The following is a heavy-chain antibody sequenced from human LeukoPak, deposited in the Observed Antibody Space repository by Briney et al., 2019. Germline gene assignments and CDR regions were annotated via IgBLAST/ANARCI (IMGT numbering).Heavy chain of an antibody. CDR2: IIVGSGNT. Sequence: SVKVCCKASGYTFTSSAVQCVRQARGQRLEWIGWIIVGSGNTDYAQKFQERVTITRDMSTSTAYMKLSSLRSEDTAVYYCAATYYYGSGSYCPPDAFDIWGQGTMVTVSS. J-gene: IGHJ3*02. V-gene: IGHV1-58*01. CDR1: GYTFTSSA. CDR3: AATYYYGSGSYCPPDAFDI. D-gene: IGHD3-10*01.